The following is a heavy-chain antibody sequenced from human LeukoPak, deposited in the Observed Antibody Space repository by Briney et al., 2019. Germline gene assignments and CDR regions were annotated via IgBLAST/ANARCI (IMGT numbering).Heavy chain of an antibody. J-gene: IGHJ3*02. CDR3: AKGSSGWYQDAFDI. Sequence: GGSLRLCCAASGFTFDDYAMHWVRQAAGKGLEWVLGISWNSGSIGYADSVKGRFTISRDNAKNSLYLQMNSLRAEDTALYYCAKGSSGWYQDAFDIWGQGTMVTVSS. D-gene: IGHD6-19*01. CDR1: GFTFDDYA. V-gene: IGHV3-9*01. CDR2: ISWNSGSI.